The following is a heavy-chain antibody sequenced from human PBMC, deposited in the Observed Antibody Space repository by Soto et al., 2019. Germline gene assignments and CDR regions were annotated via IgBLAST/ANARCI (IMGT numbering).Heavy chain of an antibody. CDR3: AKAPEVTLVRISLAK. Sequence: GGSLRLSCAASGFTFSTYTMTWVRQAPGKGLEWVSSVGGSGDGTYYADSVKGRFTISRDNSKNTLYLQMNSLRAEDTAIYYCAKAPEVTLVRISLAKWGQGTLATVSS. J-gene: IGHJ4*02. D-gene: IGHD3-10*01. CDR2: VGGSGDGT. CDR1: GFTFSTYT. V-gene: IGHV3-23*01.